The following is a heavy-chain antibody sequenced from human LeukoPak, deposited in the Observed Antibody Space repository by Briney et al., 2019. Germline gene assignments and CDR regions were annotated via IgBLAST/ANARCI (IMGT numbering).Heavy chain of an antibody. Sequence: PSETLSLTCTVSGGSINSGSYYWSWIRQPAGKGLEWIGRIYTSGSTNYNPSLKSRVTISVDTSKNQFSLKLSSVTAADTAVYYCAREGGCGGDCPLDYWGQGTLVTVSS. D-gene: IGHD2-21*02. CDR3: AREGGCGGDCPLDY. J-gene: IGHJ4*02. CDR1: GGSINSGSYY. V-gene: IGHV4-61*02. CDR2: IYTSGST.